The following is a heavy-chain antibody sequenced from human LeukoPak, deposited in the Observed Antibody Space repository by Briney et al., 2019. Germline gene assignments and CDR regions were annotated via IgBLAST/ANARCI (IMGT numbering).Heavy chain of an antibody. CDR2: IYCNSGHT. V-gene: IGHV4-39*07. Sequence: SETLSLTCTVSADSISSSVFYCTWIRHSPGNGLEWIGNIYCNSGHTSYSPSLQSRVTISVDTSKNEFSLKLSSVTAADTAVYYCARLTQTKEWLLFFYYYYMDVWGKGTTVTVSS. D-gene: IGHD3-3*01. J-gene: IGHJ6*03. CDR1: ADSISSSVFY. CDR3: ARLTQTKEWLLFFYYYYMDV.